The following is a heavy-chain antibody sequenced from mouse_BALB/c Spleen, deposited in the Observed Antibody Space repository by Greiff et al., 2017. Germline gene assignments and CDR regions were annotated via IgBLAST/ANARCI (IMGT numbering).Heavy chain of an antibody. CDR2: IDPSDSYT. CDR3: AIVRYFDV. J-gene: IGHJ1*01. V-gene: IGHV1-69*02. CDR1: GYTFTSYW. Sequence: QVQLQQPGAELVKPGASVKLSCKASGYTFTSYWMHWVKQRPGQGLEWIGEIDPSDSYTNYNQKFKGKATLTVDKSSSTAYMQLSSLTSEDSAVYYCAIVRYFDVWGAGTTVTVSS. D-gene: IGHD6-2*01.